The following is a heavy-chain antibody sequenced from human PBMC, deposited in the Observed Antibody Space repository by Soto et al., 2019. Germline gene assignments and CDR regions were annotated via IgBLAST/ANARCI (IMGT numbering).Heavy chain of an antibody. J-gene: IGHJ4*02. Sequence: MQLVESGGGFVQPGRSLTLSCAASGFPFDDHAMHWVRQGPGKGLEWVSGINWNSATIDYAASVKGRFTISRDNAKNSGALQMNDLRDEDTALYFRAKASHHDFLSGYRYFDFWGQGALVIVSS. D-gene: IGHD3-3*01. CDR1: GFPFDDHA. CDR2: INWNSATI. CDR3: AKASHHDFLSGYRYFDF. V-gene: IGHV3-9*01.